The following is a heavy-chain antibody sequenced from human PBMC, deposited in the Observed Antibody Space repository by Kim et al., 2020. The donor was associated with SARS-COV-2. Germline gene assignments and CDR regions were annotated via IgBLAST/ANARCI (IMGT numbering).Heavy chain of an antibody. D-gene: IGHD3-22*01. J-gene: IGHJ4*02. CDR3: ARDYEYYGTTGYYFASYFDY. CDR1: GFTFGLYS. Sequence: GGSLRLSCAASGFTFGLYSMNWVRQAPGKGLEWVSSISTRGDYIYYADSVKDRFVISRDNAKNSLFLQMNSLRAEDTGVYFCARDYEYYGTTGYYFASYFDYWGPGSLVTVSS. V-gene: IGHV3-21*06. CDR2: ISTRGDYI.